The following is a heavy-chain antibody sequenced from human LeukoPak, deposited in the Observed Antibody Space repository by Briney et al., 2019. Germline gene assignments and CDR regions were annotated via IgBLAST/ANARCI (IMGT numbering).Heavy chain of an antibody. J-gene: IGHJ4*02. CDR3: ARYWGPYDNSGAYFDY. Sequence: SETLPLTRTVSGDSISSSSYYWVWLRQPPGKGLEWIATIHYTGSTYYNPSLKSRVTTSVDTSKNQFSLKLSSVTAADTAMYYCARYWGPYDNSGAYFDYWGQGSLVTVSS. V-gene: IGHV4-39*01. CDR2: IHYTGST. CDR1: GDSISSSSYY. D-gene: IGHD3-22*01.